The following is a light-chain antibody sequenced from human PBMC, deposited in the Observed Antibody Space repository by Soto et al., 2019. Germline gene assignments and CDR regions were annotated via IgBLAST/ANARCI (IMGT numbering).Light chain of an antibody. CDR1: QSILRSSNNKND. CDR2: WAS. Sequence: DIVMTQSPDSLAVSLGERATNNCKSSQSILRSSNNKNDLAWYQQKPGQPPKLLIYWASTRESGVPDRFSGSGSGTDFTLTISSLQAEDVAVYYCQQYHHAPDTFGQGTRLEI. J-gene: IGKJ2*01. V-gene: IGKV4-1*01. CDR3: QQYHHAPDT.